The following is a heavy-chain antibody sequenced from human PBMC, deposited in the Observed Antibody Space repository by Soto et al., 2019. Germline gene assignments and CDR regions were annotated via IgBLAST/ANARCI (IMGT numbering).Heavy chain of an antibody. Sequence: GGSLRLSCAASGFTFSSYAMHWVRQAPGKGLEWVAVISYDGSNKYYADSVKGRFTISRDNSKNTLYLQVNSLRAEDTAVYYCARATYEPSLDYWGQGTLVTVSS. CDR2: ISYDGSNK. D-gene: IGHD2-21*01. V-gene: IGHV3-30-3*01. CDR3: ARATYEPSLDY. CDR1: GFTFSSYA. J-gene: IGHJ4*02.